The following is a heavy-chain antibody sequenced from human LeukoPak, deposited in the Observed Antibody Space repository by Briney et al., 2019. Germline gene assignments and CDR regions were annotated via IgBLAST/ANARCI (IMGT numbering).Heavy chain of an antibody. D-gene: IGHD2-15*01. CDR3: AKGRKDCSGGSCYSDY. CDR1: GFSFSTFG. V-gene: IGHV3-23*01. J-gene: IGHJ4*02. Sequence: GGTLRLSCAASGFSFSTFGMSWVRQAPGKGLEWISRFRGNGGSTYYAESVRGRFTISRDKSKNTLYLQMNSLRAEDTAVYYCAKGRKDCSGGSCYSDYWGQGTLVTVSS. CDR2: FRGNGGST.